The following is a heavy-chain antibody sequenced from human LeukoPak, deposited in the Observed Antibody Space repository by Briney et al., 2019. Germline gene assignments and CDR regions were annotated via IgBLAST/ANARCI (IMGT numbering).Heavy chain of an antibody. Sequence: SETLSLTCTVSGGSTSSSHYYWGWIRQSPGKGLEWIGTIYYSGTTYYNPSLESRVTISEDMSKNQFSLTLRSVTAADTAVYYCARQISDYYYYYIDVWGKGTTVTVSS. CDR3: ARQISDYYYYYIDV. V-gene: IGHV4-39*01. CDR1: GGSTSSSHYY. CDR2: IYYSGTT. D-gene: IGHD3-3*01. J-gene: IGHJ6*03.